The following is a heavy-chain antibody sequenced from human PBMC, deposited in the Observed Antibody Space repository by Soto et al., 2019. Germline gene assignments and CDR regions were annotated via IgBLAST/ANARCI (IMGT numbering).Heavy chain of an antibody. CDR3: ARYDTAMDYYYYYGMDV. Sequence: QVQLVQSGAEVKKPGSSVKVSCKASGGTFSSYAISWVRQAPGQGLEWMGGIIPIFGTANYAQKFQGRVTITADKYTSTAYMELSSLRSDDTAVYYCARYDTAMDYYYYYGMDVWGQGTTVTVSS. V-gene: IGHV1-69*06. CDR2: IIPIFGTA. D-gene: IGHD5-18*01. J-gene: IGHJ6*02. CDR1: GGTFSSYA.